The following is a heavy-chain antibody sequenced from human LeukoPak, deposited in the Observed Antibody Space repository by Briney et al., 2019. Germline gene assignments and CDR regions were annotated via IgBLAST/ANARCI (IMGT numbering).Heavy chain of an antibody. V-gene: IGHV3-30*03. J-gene: IGHJ4*02. CDR1: GFTFSSYG. Sequence: GGSLRLSCAASGFTFSSYGMHWVRQAPGKGLEWVAVVSSDGGTQYYADSVKGRFTISRDNSKNTLYLQMNSLRAEDSAVYYCARGRQFDYWGQGTLVTVSS. CDR3: ARGRQFDY. CDR2: VSSDGGTQ.